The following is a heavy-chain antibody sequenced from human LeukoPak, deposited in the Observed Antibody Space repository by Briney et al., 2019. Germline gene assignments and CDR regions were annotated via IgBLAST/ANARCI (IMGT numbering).Heavy chain of an antibody. J-gene: IGHJ5*02. D-gene: IGHD1-26*01. CDR1: GDSMSYYY. CDR2: IYYSGTT. Sequence: SETLSLTRTVSGDSMSYYYWSWIRQSPGRGLEWIGYIYYSGTTNYNPSLKSRVTISVDTSKKQFSLKLSSVTAADTAVYYCAGGQPITVPYIVGATGGWFDPWGQGTLVTVSS. V-gene: IGHV4-59*01. CDR3: AGGQPITVPYIVGATGGWFDP.